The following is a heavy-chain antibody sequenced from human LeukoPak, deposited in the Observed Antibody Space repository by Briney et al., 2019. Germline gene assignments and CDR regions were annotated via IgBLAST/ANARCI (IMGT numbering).Heavy chain of an antibody. CDR2: IYTSGST. J-gene: IGHJ4*02. CDR3: ARDQPGYFDY. V-gene: IGHV4-61*02. Sequence: SETLSLTCTVSGGSISSGSYYWSWIRQPAGKGLEWIGRIYTSGSTNYNPSLKSRVTISVDTSKNQFSLKLSSVTAADTAVYYCARDQPGYFDYWGQGTLVTVSS. CDR1: GGSISSGSYY. D-gene: IGHD1-14*01.